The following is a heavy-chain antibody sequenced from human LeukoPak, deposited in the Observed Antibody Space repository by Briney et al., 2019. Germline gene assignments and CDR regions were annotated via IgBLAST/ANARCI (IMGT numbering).Heavy chain of an antibody. J-gene: IGHJ4*02. CDR1: GFTFSSYG. CDR2: ISYDGSNK. V-gene: IGHV3-30*18. D-gene: IGHD2-2*01. Sequence: GRSLRLSCAASGFTFSSYGMHWVRQAPGKGLEWVAVISYDGSNKYYADSVKGRFTISRDNSKNTLYLQMNSLRAEDTAVYYCGKGLSSTDFSATDFRGQGTLVIVSS. CDR3: GKGLSSTDFSATDF.